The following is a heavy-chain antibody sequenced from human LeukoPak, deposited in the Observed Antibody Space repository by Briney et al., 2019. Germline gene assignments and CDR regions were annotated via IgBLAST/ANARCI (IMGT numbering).Heavy chain of an antibody. D-gene: IGHD6-13*01. CDR2: IYWDDDK. V-gene: IGHV2-5*02. J-gene: IGHJ4*02. CDR3: AHSDIAATTSPSQDYFDY. Sequence: SGPTLVKPTQTLTLTCTFSGFSLSTSGVGVGWIRQPPGKALEWLALIYWDDDKRYSPSLKSRLTITKDTSKNQVVLTMTNMDPVDTATYYGAHSDIAATTSPSQDYFDYWGQGTLVTVSS. CDR1: GFSLSTSGVG.